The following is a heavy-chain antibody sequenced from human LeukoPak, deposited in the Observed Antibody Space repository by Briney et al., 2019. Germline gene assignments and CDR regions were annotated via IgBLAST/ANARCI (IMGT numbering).Heavy chain of an antibody. CDR1: GGSISGSSYF. CDR2: IYYSGST. CDR3: ARRIAVAGARGWFDP. V-gene: IGHV4-39*01. J-gene: IGHJ5*02. Sequence: SETLSLTCTVSGGSISGSSYFWGWIRQPPGKGLEWIGSIYYSGSTYYNPSLKSRVTISVDTSKNQFSLKLSSVTAADTAVYYCARRIAVAGARGWFDPWGQGTLVTVSS. D-gene: IGHD6-19*01.